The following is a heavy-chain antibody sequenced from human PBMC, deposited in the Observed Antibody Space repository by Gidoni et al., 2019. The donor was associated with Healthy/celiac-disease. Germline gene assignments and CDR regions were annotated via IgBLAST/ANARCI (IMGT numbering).Heavy chain of an antibody. CDR2: IGTAGDP. Sequence: EVQLVESGGGLVQPGGSLRLSCAASVFTFSSYDMHWVRQATGKGLEWVSAIGTAGDPYYPGSVKGRFTISRENANNSLYLQMNSLRAGDTAVYYCARVLMGAFDIWGQGTMVTVSS. D-gene: IGHD3-10*01. V-gene: IGHV3-13*05. CDR1: VFTFSSYD. J-gene: IGHJ3*02. CDR3: ARVLMGAFDI.